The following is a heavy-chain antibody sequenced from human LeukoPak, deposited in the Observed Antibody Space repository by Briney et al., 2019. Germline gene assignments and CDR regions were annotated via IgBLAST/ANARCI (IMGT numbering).Heavy chain of an antibody. CDR2: ISSSSSTI. D-gene: IGHD3-22*01. CDR1: GFTFSSYS. J-gene: IGHJ4*02. Sequence: GGSLRLSCAASGFTFSSYSMNWVRQAPGKGLEWVSYISSSSSTIYYADSVKGRFTISRDNAKNSLYLQMNSLRDEDTAVYYCARGSYYCDSSGHRREFDYWGQGTLVTVSS. V-gene: IGHV3-48*02. CDR3: ARGSYYCDSSGHRREFDY.